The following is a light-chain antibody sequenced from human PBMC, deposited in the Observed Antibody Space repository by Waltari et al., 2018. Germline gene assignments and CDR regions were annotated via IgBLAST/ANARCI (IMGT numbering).Light chain of an antibody. CDR3: SSNAGSNNLV. CDR2: EVT. V-gene: IGLV2-8*01. Sequence: QSALTQPPSASGSPGQSVTISCTGSSSDVGGYNYVSWYQQHPGKAPKLMIYEVTKRSAGVPDRFSGSKSGSTASLTVSGLQAEDEADYYCSSNAGSNNLVFGGGTKLTVL. J-gene: IGLJ3*02. CDR1: SSDVGGYNY.